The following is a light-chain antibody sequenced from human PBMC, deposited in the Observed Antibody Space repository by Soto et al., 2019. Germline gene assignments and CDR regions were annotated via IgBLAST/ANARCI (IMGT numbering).Light chain of an antibody. V-gene: IGLV2-8*01. J-gene: IGLJ1*01. CDR2: EVT. Sequence: QSALTQPPSASGFPGQSVTISCIGTNNDVGGYRYVSWYQQHPGKAPKLMIYEVTKRPSGVPDRFSGSRSGNTASLTVSGLQAGDEADYYCSSFTSSSTLVVFGTGTKVTVL. CDR3: SSFTSSSTLVV. CDR1: NNDVGGYRY.